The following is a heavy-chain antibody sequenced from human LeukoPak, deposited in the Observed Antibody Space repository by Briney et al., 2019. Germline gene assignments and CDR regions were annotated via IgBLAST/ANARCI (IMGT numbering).Heavy chain of an antibody. V-gene: IGHV4-34*01. CDR3: ARDSGLGIAAGSDAFDI. J-gene: IGHJ3*02. D-gene: IGHD6-13*01. Sequence: SETLSLTCAVYGGSFSGYYWSWIRQPPGKGLEWIGEINHSGSTNYNPSLKSRVTISVDTSKNQFSLKLSSVTAADTAVYYCARDSGLGIAAGSDAFDIWGQGTMVTVSS. CDR1: GGSFSGYY. CDR2: INHSGST.